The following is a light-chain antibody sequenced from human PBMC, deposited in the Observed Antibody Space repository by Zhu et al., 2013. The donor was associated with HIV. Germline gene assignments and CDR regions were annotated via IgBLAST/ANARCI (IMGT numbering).Light chain of an antibody. CDR2: GNT. V-gene: IGLV1-40*01. J-gene: IGLJ1*01. Sequence: QSVLTQSPSVSGAPGQRVTISCTGSSSNIGAHNDVHWYQQLPGKVPKLLIYGNTNRPSGVPDRFSGSKSGTSASLAITGLQTEDEADYYCCSYAGIPTFNVFGSGTKVTVL. CDR1: SSNIGAHND. CDR3: CSYAGIPTFNV.